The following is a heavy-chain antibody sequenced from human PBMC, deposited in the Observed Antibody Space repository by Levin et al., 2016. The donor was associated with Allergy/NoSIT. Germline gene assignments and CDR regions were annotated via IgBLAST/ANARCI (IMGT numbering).Heavy chain of an antibody. D-gene: IGHD3-22*01. CDR3: ARCCGSSGYYGS. V-gene: IGHV4-34*01. J-gene: IGHJ5*02. Sequence: SETLSLTCAVYGGSFSGYYWSWIRQPPGKGLEWIGEINHSGSTNYNPSLKSRVTISVDTSKNQFSLKLSSVTAADTAVYYCARCCGSSGYYGSWGQGTLVTVSS. CDR2: INHSGST. CDR1: GGSFSGYY.